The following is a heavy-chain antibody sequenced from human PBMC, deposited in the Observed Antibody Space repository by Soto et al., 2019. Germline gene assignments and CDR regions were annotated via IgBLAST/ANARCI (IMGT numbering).Heavy chain of an antibody. Sequence: QVQLVESGGGVVQPGRSLRLSCAASGFTFSSYGMHWVRQAPGKGLEWVAVISYDGSNKYYADSVKGRFTISRDNSKNTLYLQMNSLRAEDTAVYYCAKVTEIVVRHYYGMDVWGQGTTVTVSS. CDR2: ISYDGSNK. V-gene: IGHV3-30*18. CDR3: AKVTEIVVRHYYGMDV. J-gene: IGHJ6*02. D-gene: IGHD3-22*01. CDR1: GFTFSSYG.